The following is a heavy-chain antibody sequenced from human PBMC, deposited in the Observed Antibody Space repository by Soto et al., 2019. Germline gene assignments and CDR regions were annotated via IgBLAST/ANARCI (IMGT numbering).Heavy chain of an antibody. CDR1: GFTFSSYD. CDR3: ARRSSSGSVDY. Sequence: QPGGSLRLSCAASGFTFSSYDMHWVRQGTGKGLEWVSAIGTAGDTYYLGSVKGRFTISRENAKNSLHLQMNSLRAGDTAVYYCARRSSSGSVDYWGQGTLVTVSS. J-gene: IGHJ4*02. CDR2: IGTAGDT. V-gene: IGHV3-13*01. D-gene: IGHD6-19*01.